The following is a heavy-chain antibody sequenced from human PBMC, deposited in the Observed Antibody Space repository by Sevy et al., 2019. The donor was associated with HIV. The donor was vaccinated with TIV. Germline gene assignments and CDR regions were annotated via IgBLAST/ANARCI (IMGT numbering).Heavy chain of an antibody. CDR2: IRSKAYGGTT. V-gene: IGHV3-49*04. J-gene: IGHJ4*02. D-gene: IGHD3-3*01. Sequence: GGSLRLSCTGSGFTFGDYVLSWVRQAPGKGLEWVGFIRSKAYGGTTKYAASVKGMFTISRDDSKSIAYLQMNSMKTEDTAVYYCISREGTIFGVVTRDYWGQGTLVTVSS. CDR1: GFTFGDYV. CDR3: ISREGTIFGVVTRDY.